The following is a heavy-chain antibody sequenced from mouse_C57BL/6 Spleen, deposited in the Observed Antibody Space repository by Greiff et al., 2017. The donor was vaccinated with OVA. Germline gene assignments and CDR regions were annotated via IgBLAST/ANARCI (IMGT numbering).Heavy chain of an antibody. Sequence: VQLQQSGPELVKPGASVQIPCKASGYTFTDYNMDWVKQSHGKSLEWIGDINPNNGGTISNQKFKGKATLTVDKSSSTAYMELRSLTSEDTAVYYCARRGYPYYYAMDYWGQGTSVTVSS. CDR2: INPNNGGT. V-gene: IGHV1-18*01. CDR3: ARRGYPYYYAMDY. D-gene: IGHD2-2*01. J-gene: IGHJ4*01. CDR1: GYTFTDYN.